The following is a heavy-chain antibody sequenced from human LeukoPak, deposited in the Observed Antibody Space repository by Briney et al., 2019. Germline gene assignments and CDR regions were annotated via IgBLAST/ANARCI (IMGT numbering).Heavy chain of an antibody. V-gene: IGHV1-18*04. J-gene: IGHJ5*02. CDR2: ISAYNGNT. Sequence: ASVKVSCKASGYTFTGYYMHWVRQAPGQGLEWMGWISAYNGNTNYAQKLQGRVTMTTDTSTSTAYMELRSLRSDDTAVYYCAIAVADWFDPWGQGTLVTVSS. CDR3: AIAVADWFDP. CDR1: GYTFTGYY. D-gene: IGHD6-19*01.